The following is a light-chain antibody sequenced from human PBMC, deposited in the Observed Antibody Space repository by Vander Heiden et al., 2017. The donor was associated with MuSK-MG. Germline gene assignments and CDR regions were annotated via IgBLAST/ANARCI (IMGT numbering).Light chain of an antibody. CDR1: SGNIASNY. J-gene: IGLJ3*02. CDR3: QSYDSSNHWV. CDR2: GDD. Sequence: NFMLTQPHSVSESPGKTVTISCTRSSGNIASNYVQWFRQRPGSAPTTGSYGDDQRPSGVPDRFSGSTDSSSSSASLTISGLKTEDEADYYCQSYDSSNHWVFGGGTKL. V-gene: IGLV6-57*03.